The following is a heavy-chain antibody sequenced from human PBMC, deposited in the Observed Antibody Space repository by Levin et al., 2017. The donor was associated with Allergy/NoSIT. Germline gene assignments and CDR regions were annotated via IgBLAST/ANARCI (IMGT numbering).Heavy chain of an antibody. D-gene: IGHD6-19*01. CDR2: LYYSGST. CDR3: ARDQGSSGWYGWIDS. V-gene: IGHV4-59*01. Sequence: SCTVSGDSISNYHWNWLRQPPGKELEWIGCLYYSGSTKYNPSLKSRVTISVDATKNQFSLKLSSVTAADTAVYYCARDQGSSGWYGWIDSWGQGTLVTVSS. J-gene: IGHJ5*01. CDR1: GDSISNYH.